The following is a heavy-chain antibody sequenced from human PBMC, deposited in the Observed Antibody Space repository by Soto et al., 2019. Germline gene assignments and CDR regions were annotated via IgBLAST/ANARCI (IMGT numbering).Heavy chain of an antibody. Sequence: PXESLRVSWQGSGYSCISYGGGWVLQMPGKGLEWMGIIYPGDSETRYSPPFQGQVTISADKSINTAYLHWSSLKASDTAMYYCALLEGFCSGGNCYPDYWRHGTLVT. D-gene: IGHD2-15*01. V-gene: IGHV5-51*01. CDR2: IYPGDSET. CDR3: ALLEGFCSGGNCYPDY. CDR1: GYSCISYG. J-gene: IGHJ4*01.